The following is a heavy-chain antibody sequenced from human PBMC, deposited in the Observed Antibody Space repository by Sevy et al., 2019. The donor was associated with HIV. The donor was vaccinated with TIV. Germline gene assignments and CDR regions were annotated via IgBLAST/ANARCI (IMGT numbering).Heavy chain of an antibody. D-gene: IGHD6-19*01. CDR3: ARDPRAYSSGWYFGGWFDP. Sequence: GGSLRLSCAASGFTFSSYWMHWVRQAPGKGLVWVSRINSDGSSTSYADSVKGRFTISGDNAKNTVYLQMNSLRAEDTGVYYCARDPRAYSSGWYFGGWFDPWGQGTLVTVSS. V-gene: IGHV3-74*01. CDR1: GFTFSSYW. CDR2: INSDGSST. J-gene: IGHJ5*02.